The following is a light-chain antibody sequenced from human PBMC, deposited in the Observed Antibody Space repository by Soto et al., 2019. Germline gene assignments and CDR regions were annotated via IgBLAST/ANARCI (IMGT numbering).Light chain of an antibody. V-gene: IGLV7-43*01. CDR1: TGAVTSGYY. J-gene: IGLJ3*02. CDR2: STS. Sequence: QTVVTQEPSLTVSPGGTVTLTCASSTGAVTSGYYTNWFQQKPEQSPRPLIYSTSNKHSWTPARFSGSLLGDRAALTLSGVQPEDEADYYCLVYYDGAWVFGGGTKFTVL. CDR3: LVYYDGAWV.